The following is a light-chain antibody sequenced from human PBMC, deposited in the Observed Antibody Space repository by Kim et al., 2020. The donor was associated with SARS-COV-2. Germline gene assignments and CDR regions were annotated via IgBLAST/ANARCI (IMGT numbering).Light chain of an antibody. CDR2: GAS. CDR1: QSVSSN. CDR3: QQYNSWPPSS. Sequence: VSPGERATLSCRASQSVSSNLAWYQQKPGQAPRLLIYGASTRATGIPARFSGSGSGTEFTLTISSLQSEDFAVYYCQQYNSWPPSSFGQGTKLEI. J-gene: IGKJ2*03. V-gene: IGKV3-15*01.